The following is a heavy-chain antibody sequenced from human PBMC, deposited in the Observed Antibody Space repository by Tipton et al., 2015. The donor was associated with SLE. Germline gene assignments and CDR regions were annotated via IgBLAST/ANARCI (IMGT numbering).Heavy chain of an antibody. CDR3: ARVGFWSDYLY. CDR1: GFIFSNYE. Sequence: LSLTCVASGFIFSNYEMNWVRQAPGKGLERVSYIDSSGNIIYYADSVKGRFTISRDNAKNSLYLQMNSLRAEDTAVYYCARVGFWSDYLYWGQGTLVTVSS. CDR2: IDSSGNII. V-gene: IGHV3-48*03. D-gene: IGHD3-3*01. J-gene: IGHJ4*02.